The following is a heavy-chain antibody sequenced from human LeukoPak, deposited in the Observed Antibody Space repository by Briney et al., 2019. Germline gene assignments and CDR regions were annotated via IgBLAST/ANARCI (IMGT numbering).Heavy chain of an antibody. CDR2: ISGSSGST. CDR3: AKPRDSCSTTSCYVLGALDD. Sequence: GGSLRLSCAASGFTFSTYAMSWVRQAPGKGLEWVSAISGSSGSTYYADSVKGRFTISRDNSKNTLYLQMNSLSAEDTAVYYCAKPRDSCSTTSCYVLGALDDWGQGTLVTVSS. D-gene: IGHD2-2*01. CDR1: GFTFSTYA. J-gene: IGHJ4*02. V-gene: IGHV3-23*01.